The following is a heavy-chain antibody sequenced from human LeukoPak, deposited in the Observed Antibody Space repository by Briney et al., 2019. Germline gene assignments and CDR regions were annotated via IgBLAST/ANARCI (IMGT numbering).Heavy chain of an antibody. D-gene: IGHD6-13*01. V-gene: IGHV3-53*01. CDR1: EFSVSHNY. CDR2: IHSDGTT. Sequence: TGGSLRPSCAASEFSVSHNYMSWVRQAPGKGLEWVSVIHSDGTTHYADSVRGRFTISRDNSKNTLYLQMNSLRVEDTAMYYCARETGYSTSWYAYYFDYWGQGTLVTVAS. CDR3: ARETGYSTSWYAYYFDY. J-gene: IGHJ4*02.